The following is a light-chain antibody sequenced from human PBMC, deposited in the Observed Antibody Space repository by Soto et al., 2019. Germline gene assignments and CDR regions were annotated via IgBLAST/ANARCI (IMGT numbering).Light chain of an antibody. CDR1: SSNIGGNS. CDR3: GSWDSSLSAYV. V-gene: IGLV1-51*01. Sequence: QSVLTQPPSVSAAPGQKVTISCSGSSSNIGGNSVSWYQQLPGTAPKLLIYDDNKRPSGTPDRSSGSKSGTSATLGITGFQTGDEADYYCGSWDSSLSAYVFGTGTKVTVL. J-gene: IGLJ1*01. CDR2: DDN.